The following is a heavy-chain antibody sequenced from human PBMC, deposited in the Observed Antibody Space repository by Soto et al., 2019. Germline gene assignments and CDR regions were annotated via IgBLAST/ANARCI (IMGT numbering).Heavy chain of an antibody. V-gene: IGHV4-61*01. J-gene: IGHJ6*02. CDR1: GGSISSINNHFSNHY. CDR3: TTQGFGGLHGLVDV. CDR2: ISNIGFT. Sequence: QVQLQESGPGLVKPSETLSLACTVSGGSISSINNHFSNHYCSWIRLSPGKGLELIGYISNIGFTRYNPSPKSRVSISVDTSKNQFSLKLTSVIAADTAVYYCTTQGFGGLHGLVDVWGQGTTVTVSS. D-gene: IGHD3-10*01.